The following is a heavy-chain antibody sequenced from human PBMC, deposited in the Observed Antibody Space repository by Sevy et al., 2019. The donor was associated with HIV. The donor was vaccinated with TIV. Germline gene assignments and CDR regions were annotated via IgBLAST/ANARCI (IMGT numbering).Heavy chain of an antibody. CDR1: GFTFSSYD. CDR2: IGTAGDT. CDR3: ARGGYYYDNAAYYALDS. V-gene: IGHV3-13*01. D-gene: IGHD3-22*01. J-gene: IGHJ4*02. Sequence: GGSLRLSCAASGFTFSSYDMHWVRQATGKGLEWVSAIGTAGDTFYPGSVKGRFTVSRENSKNTLYLQMNNVRVEDTAVYYCARGGYYYDNAAYYALDSWGQGTLVTVSS.